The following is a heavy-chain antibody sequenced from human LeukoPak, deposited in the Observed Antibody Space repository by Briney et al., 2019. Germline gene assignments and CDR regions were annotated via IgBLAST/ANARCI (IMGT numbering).Heavy chain of an antibody. CDR2: INPKTGGT. CDR3: AREPGTATGY. J-gene: IGHJ4*02. V-gene: IGHV1-2*02. CDR1: GYTFTGYH. Sequence: GASVKVSCKASGYTFTGYHVHWVRQAPGQGLEWMGWINPKTGGTNYAQKFQGRVTMTRDTSISTAYMEIHRLTSDDTAIYYCAREPGTATGYWGQGTLVTVSS. D-gene: IGHD1-1*01.